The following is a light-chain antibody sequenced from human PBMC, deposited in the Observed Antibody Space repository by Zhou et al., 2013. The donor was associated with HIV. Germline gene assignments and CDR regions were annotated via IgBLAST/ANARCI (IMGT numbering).Light chain of an antibody. Sequence: EIVLTQSPGTLSLSPGERATLSCRASQSVISNYLAWYQQKPGQAPRLLIYGASSRAPGIPDRFSGSGSGTDFTLTISRLEPEDFAVYFCQQYGSSTSFGGGTKVEIK. CDR1: QSVISNY. J-gene: IGKJ4*01. V-gene: IGKV3-20*01. CDR3: QQYGSSTS. CDR2: GAS.